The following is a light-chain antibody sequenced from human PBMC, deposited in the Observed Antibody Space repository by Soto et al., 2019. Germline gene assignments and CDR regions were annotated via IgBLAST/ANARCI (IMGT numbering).Light chain of an antibody. CDR2: EVN. Sequence: QSVLTQPASVSGSPGQSITISCTGTSSDVGLYNLVSWYQQLPGKAPKLIIYEVNERPSGISDRFSGSKSGNTASLTISGLQDEDEADYYCCSYVGSSILMFGGGTKDTVL. CDR3: CSYVGSSILM. CDR1: SSDVGLYNL. J-gene: IGLJ3*02. V-gene: IGLV2-23*02.